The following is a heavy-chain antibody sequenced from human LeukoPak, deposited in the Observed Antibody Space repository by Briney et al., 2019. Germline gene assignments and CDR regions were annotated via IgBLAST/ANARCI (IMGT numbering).Heavy chain of an antibody. CDR2: IYSGGST. CDR1: GFTFSSYS. V-gene: IGHV3-66*01. Sequence: GGSLRLSCAASGFTFSSYSMNWVRQAPGKGLEWVSVIYSGGSTYYADSVKGRFTISRDNSKNTLYLQMNSLRAEDTAVYYCARGMGYSSSWYHGNWFDPWGQGTLVTVSS. D-gene: IGHD6-13*01. CDR3: ARGMGYSSSWYHGNWFDP. J-gene: IGHJ5*02.